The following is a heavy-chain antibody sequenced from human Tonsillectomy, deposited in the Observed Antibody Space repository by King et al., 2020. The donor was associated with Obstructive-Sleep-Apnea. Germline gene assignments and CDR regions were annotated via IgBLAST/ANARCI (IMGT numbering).Heavy chain of an antibody. D-gene: IGHD5-18*01. CDR2: ISGSGGGT. V-gene: IGHV3-23*04. J-gene: IGHJ4*02. CDR1: GFTFSSYA. CDR3: AKGEGYSYGTIDY. Sequence: VQLVESGGGLVQPGWSLRLSCAVSGFTFSSYAMSWVRQAPGKGLEWVSSISGSGGGTYYAGSVKGRFIISRDNSKNTLYLQMNSLRDEDAAIYYCAKGEGYSYGTIDYWGQGTLVTVSS.